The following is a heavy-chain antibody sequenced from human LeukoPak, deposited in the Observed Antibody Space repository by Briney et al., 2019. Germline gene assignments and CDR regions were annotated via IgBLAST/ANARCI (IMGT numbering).Heavy chain of an antibody. J-gene: IGHJ4*02. D-gene: IGHD3-22*01. Sequence: SETLSLTCTVSGGSFSSSSYYWGWIRQPPGKGLEWIGSIYYSGSTYYNPSLKSRVTISVATSKNQFSLKLSSVTAADTAVYYCARHNYDSSGFLKYWGQGTLVTVSS. CDR3: ARHNYDSSGFLKY. CDR1: GGSFSSSSYY. V-gene: IGHV4-39*01. CDR2: IYYSGST.